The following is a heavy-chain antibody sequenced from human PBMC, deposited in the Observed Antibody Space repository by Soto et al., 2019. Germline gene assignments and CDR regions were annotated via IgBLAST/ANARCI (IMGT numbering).Heavy chain of an antibody. CDR3: AKDQGNYYYCGMDV. Sequence: GGSLRLSCAASGFTFSSYGMHWVRQAPGKGLEGVSVISYDGSNKYYADSVKGRFTISRDNPKNMRDLKMNSLRAEDTAVYCCAKDQGNYYYCGMDVWGQGTTVTVSS. V-gene: IGHV3-30*18. J-gene: IGHJ6*02. CDR1: GFTFSSYG. CDR2: ISYDGSNK.